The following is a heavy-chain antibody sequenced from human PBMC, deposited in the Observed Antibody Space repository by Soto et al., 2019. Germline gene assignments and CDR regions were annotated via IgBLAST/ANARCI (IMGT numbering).Heavy chain of an antibody. CDR3: ARGLEQLVRYYYYGMDV. J-gene: IGHJ6*02. V-gene: IGHV1-69*13. Sequence: PVRVSCKPSDGTFSSYAISWVRHAPGQGLEWMGGIIPIFGTANYAQKFQGRVTITADESTSTAYMELSSLRSEDTAVYYCARGLEQLVRYYYYGMDVWGQGTTVTVSS. D-gene: IGHD6-6*01. CDR2: IIPIFGTA. CDR1: DGTFSSYA.